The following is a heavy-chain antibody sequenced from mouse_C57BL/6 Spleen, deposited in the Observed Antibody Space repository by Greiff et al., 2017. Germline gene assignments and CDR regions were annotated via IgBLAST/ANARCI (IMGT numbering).Heavy chain of an antibody. CDR3: TLTGAAYFDY. D-gene: IGHD4-1*01. CDR1: GFNIKDYY. V-gene: IGHV14-1*01. CDR2: IDPEDGDT. J-gene: IGHJ2*01. Sequence: VQLQQSGAELVRPGASVKLSCTASGFNIKDYYMHWVKQRPEQGLEWIGRIDPEDGDTEYAPKFQGKATMTADTSSNTAYLQLSSLTSEDTAGYYCTLTGAAYFDYGGQGTTLTVSS.